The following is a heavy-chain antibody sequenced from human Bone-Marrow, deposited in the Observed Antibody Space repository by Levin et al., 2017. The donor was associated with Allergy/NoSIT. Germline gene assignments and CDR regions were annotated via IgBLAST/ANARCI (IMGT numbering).Heavy chain of an antibody. J-gene: IGHJ3*02. CDR2: SVPALGIT. CDR3: ARDRKRSATVWGSYRDGEGFDI. D-gene: IGHD3-16*01. CDR1: GDTFRTHT. Sequence: KISCKAFGDTFRTHTVSWVRQAPGQGLEWMGRSVPALGITNSAKKFQDRVTITADTSTSTVYMELASLRSDDTAVYYCARDRKRSATVWGSYRDGEGFDIWGQGTKITVSS. V-gene: IGHV1-69*04.